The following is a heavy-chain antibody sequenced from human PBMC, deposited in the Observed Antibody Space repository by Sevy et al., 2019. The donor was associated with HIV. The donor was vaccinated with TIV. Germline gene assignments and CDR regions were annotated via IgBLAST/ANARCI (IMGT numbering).Heavy chain of an antibody. Sequence: GGSLRLSCAVSGFRFDYYAMTWVRQAPGKGLEWVSTISSNGLSTYYTDSVKGRLTIFRDNFMNTLYLQMNSLRVEDTAVYFCAKDVPRDFWSAYSPGYFDYWGQGSLVTVSS. D-gene: IGHD3-3*01. CDR3: AKDVPRDFWSAYSPGYFDY. J-gene: IGHJ4*02. CDR1: GFRFDYYA. CDR2: ISSNGLST. V-gene: IGHV3-23*01.